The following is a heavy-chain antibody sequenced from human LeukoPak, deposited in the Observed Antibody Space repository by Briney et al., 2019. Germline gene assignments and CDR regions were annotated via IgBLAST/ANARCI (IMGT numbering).Heavy chain of an antibody. CDR2: ISGSGGST. D-gene: IGHD1-7*01. CDR1: GFTFSSYV. V-gene: IGHV3-23*01. CDR3: AKDLLSGTTVIDY. Sequence: PGGSLRLSCAASGFTFSSYVMSWVRQAPGKGLEWVSAISGSGGSTYYADSVKGRFTISRDNSKNTLYLQMNSLRAEDTAVYYCAKDLLSGTTVIDYWGQGTLVTVSS. J-gene: IGHJ4*02.